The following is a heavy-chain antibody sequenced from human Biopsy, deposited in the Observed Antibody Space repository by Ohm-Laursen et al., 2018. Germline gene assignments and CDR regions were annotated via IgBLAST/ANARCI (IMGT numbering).Heavy chain of an antibody. CDR1: GGTFSSYV. V-gene: IGHV1-69*06. CDR3: AGGAAKGNPNHP. Sequence: SSVKVSCKASGGTFSSYVISWVRQAPGQGLEWMGRIIPIFDTPIYAPDFQGRVTFTADKSTGTAHLDLRSLRSEDTAVYYFAGGAAKGNPNHPWGQGTLVPVSP. D-gene: IGHD3-10*01. J-gene: IGHJ5*02. CDR2: IIPIFDTP.